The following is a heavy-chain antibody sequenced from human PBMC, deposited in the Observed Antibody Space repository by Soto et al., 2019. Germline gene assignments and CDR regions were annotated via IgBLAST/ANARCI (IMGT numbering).Heavy chain of an antibody. CDR2: IIPILGIA. J-gene: IGHJ4*02. Sequence: QVQLVQSGAEVKQPGSSVKVSCKASGGTFSSYTISWVRQAPGQGLEWMGRIIPILGIANYAQKFQGRVTITADKSTSTAYMELSSLRSEDTAVYYCASRLGYCSGGSCSNFDYWGQGTLVTVSS. CDR3: ASRLGYCSGGSCSNFDY. D-gene: IGHD2-15*01. CDR1: GGTFSSYT. V-gene: IGHV1-69*02.